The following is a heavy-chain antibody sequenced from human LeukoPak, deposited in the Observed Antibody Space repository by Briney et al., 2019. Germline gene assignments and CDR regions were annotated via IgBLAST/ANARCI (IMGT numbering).Heavy chain of an antibody. J-gene: IGHJ4*02. V-gene: IGHV4-61*01. Sequence: QPSETLSLTCTVSGGSVSSGSYYWSWIRQPPGKGLGWIGYIYYSGSTNYNPSLKSRVTISVDTSKNQFSLKLSSVTAADTAVYYCARAASGGGFDYWGQGTLVTVSS. CDR3: ARAASGGGFDY. CDR1: GGSVSSGSYY. D-gene: IGHD2-15*01. CDR2: IYYSGST.